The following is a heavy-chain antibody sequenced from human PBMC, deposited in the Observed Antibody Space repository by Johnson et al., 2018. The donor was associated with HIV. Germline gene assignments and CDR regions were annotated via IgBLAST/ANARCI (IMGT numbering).Heavy chain of an antibody. J-gene: IGHJ3*01. Sequence: VQLVESGGGLVQPGGSLRLSCAASGFTFSSYEMNWVRQAPGKGLEWVSGISWNSGSIGYADSVQGRFTISRDNAKNSLYLQMNSLRAEDTALYYCARGGLGYQNIHDAFDVWGQGTMVTVSS. D-gene: IGHD2-2*01. V-gene: IGHV3-9*01. CDR1: GFTFSSYE. CDR3: ARGGLGYQNIHDAFDV. CDR2: ISWNSGSI.